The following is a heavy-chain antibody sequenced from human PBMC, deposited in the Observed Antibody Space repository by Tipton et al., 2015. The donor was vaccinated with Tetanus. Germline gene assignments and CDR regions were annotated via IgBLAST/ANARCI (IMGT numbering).Heavy chain of an antibody. Sequence: SLRLSCEVSGFTFSSYGMHWVRRAPGKELEWVADISHDGGYKYYADSVQGRFTISRDNSKNTLYLQMNSLRAEDTAVYFCARRSLTNYGLDVWGQGTPVTVSS. J-gene: IGHJ6*02. CDR3: ARRSLTNYGLDV. V-gene: IGHV3-30*03. D-gene: IGHD1-1*01. CDR2: ISHDGGYK. CDR1: GFTFSSYG.